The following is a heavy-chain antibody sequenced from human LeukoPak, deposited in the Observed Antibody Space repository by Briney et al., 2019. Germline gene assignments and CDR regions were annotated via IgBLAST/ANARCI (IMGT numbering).Heavy chain of an antibody. V-gene: IGHV1-18*01. D-gene: IGHD4-17*01. CDR1: GYTFTSYG. J-gene: IGHJ4*02. CDR3: ARHRDYEGEFGY. Sequence: ASVKVSCKASGYTFTSYGISWVRQAPGQGLEWMGWISAYNGNTNYAQKLQGRVTMTTDTSTSTAYMELRSLTSDDTAVYYCARHRDYEGEFGYSGQRTLVTASS. CDR2: ISAYNGNT.